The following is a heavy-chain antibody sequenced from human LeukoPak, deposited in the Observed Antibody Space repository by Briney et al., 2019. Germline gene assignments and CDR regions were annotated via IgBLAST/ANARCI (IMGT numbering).Heavy chain of an antibody. CDR3: ARGYYGSGSYSFDY. J-gene: IGHJ4*02. CDR1: GFTFSSYE. CDR2: ISGSGSAI. Sequence: GGSLRLSCAASGFTFSSYEMNWVRQAPGKGLEWLSYISGSGSAIYYADSVKGRFTISRDNAKNSLYLQMNSLRAEDTAVYSCARGYYGSGSYSFDYWGQGTLVTVSS. D-gene: IGHD3-10*01. V-gene: IGHV3-48*03.